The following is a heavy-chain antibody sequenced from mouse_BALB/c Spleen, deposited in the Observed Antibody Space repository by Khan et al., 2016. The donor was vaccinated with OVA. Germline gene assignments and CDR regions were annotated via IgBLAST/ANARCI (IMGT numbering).Heavy chain of an antibody. Sequence: QVQLQQSGAELVKPGASVKLSCKASGYTFTSYDINWVRQRPEQGLEGMGGIFPGDGSTEYNGKFKGKATLTTDKAASTAYMQLSRLTAEDSAVYFSARGGYGGFAYWGQGTLVTVSA. CDR2: IFPGDGST. CDR3: ARGGYGGFAY. CDR1: GYTFTSYD. V-gene: IGHV1-85*01. J-gene: IGHJ3*01. D-gene: IGHD2-14*01.